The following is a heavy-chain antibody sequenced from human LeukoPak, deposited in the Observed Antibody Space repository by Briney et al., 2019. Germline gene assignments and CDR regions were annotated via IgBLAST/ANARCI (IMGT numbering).Heavy chain of an antibody. CDR2: IYYTGST. CDR3: AREGYYDSSGYRHNWFDP. CDR1: GGSISSSSYY. V-gene: IGHV4-61*01. J-gene: IGHJ5*02. Sequence: SETLSLTCTVSGGSISSSSYYWSWIRQPPGKGLEWIGCIYYTGSTNYNPSLKSRVTISLDTSKNQFSLKLTSVTAADTAVYYCAREGYYDSSGYRHNWFDPWGQGILVTVSS. D-gene: IGHD3-22*01.